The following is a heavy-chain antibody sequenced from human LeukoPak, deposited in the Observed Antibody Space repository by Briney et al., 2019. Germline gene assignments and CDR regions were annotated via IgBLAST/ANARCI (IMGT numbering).Heavy chain of an antibody. V-gene: IGHV3-21*01. J-gene: IGHJ4*02. CDR2: ISSSSSYI. CDR1: GFTFSSYS. D-gene: IGHD4-17*01. CDR3: ARDLDFKVTTGGY. Sequence: GGSLRLSCAASGFTFSSYSMNWVRQAPGKGLEWVSSISSSSSYIYYADSVRGRFTISRDNAKNSLYLQMNSLRAEDTAVYYCARDLDFKVTTGGYWGQGTLVTVSS.